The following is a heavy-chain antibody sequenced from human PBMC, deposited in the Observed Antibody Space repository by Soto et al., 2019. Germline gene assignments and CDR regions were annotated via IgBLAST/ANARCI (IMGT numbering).Heavy chain of an antibody. CDR2: ISGYSGNA. J-gene: IGHJ4*02. Sequence: QVQVMQSGAEVKKPGDSVKVSCKTSGYIFSDYGINWVRQAPGQGLEWMGWISGYSGNANLAQKFQGRVTMTTDKSTRTAYMELRRLRSDDTAVYYCAKRTSGTTWGESDYWGQGTLVTASS. V-gene: IGHV1-18*04. CDR3: AKRTSGTTWGESDY. D-gene: IGHD4-17*01. CDR1: GYIFSDYG.